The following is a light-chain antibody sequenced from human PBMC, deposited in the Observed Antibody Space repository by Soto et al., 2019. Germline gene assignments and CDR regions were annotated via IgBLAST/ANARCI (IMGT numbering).Light chain of an antibody. V-gene: IGKV3-11*01. J-gene: IGKJ5*01. CDR1: QSVSTY. CDR3: HQRNT. Sequence: VLTQSPVTLSLSPGDRATLSCRASQSVSTYLAWYRQVPGQPPKLLIYDTTNRATGIPPRFSGSRSATDFSLTISSVSPKDFARYYCHQRNTFGQGTRLEIK. CDR2: DTT.